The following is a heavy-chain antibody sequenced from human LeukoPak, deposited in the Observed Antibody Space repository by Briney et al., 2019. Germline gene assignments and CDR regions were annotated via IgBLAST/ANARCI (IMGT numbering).Heavy chain of an antibody. D-gene: IGHD6-19*01. CDR3: TRDPPSSGWSFDY. V-gene: IGHV3-33*01. Sequence: GGSLRLSCAASRFTFSTHAMHWVRQAPAKGLEGVAMIWFDGKNTHYVDSVKGRFTISGDNSKNTVDLRMNSLRAEDTAVYYCTRDPPSSGWSFDYWGQGTLVTVSS. CDR1: RFTFSTHA. J-gene: IGHJ4*02. CDR2: IWFDGKNT.